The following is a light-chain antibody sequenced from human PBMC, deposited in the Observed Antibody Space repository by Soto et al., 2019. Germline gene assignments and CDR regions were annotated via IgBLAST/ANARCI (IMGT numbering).Light chain of an antibody. Sequence: DIQMTQSPSTLSASVGDRVTITCRASQYISSWLAWYQQKPGKAPKLLIYKASSLESGVPSRFSGSGCGTECTLTISSLQPDDFVTYYCQQYNSQRTFGEGTKVEIK. CDR1: QYISSW. V-gene: IGKV1-5*03. CDR3: QQYNSQRT. CDR2: KAS. J-gene: IGKJ1*01.